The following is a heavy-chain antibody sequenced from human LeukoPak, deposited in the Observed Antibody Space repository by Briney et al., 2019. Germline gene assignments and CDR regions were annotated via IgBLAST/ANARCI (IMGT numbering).Heavy chain of an antibody. J-gene: IGHJ4*02. Sequence: SGPTLVNPTQTLTLTCTFSGFSLSTNGVGVGWIRQPPGKPLEWLAVIYRDDDKRYSPSLKSRLTITKDTSENQVVLTLTNMDLVDTATYYCAHIEDYVGDYWGQGTLVTVSS. CDR3: AHIEDYVGDY. CDR2: IYRDDDK. V-gene: IGHV2-5*02. D-gene: IGHD4-17*01. CDR1: GFSLSTNGVG.